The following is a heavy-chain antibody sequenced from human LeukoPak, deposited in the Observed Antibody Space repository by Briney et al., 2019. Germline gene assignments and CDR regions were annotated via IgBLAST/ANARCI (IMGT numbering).Heavy chain of an antibody. CDR1: VFTFSSYA. Sequence: PGGSLRLSCAASVFTFSSYAMHWVRQAPGKGLEYVSAISSNGGSTYYANSVKGRFTISRDNSKNTLYLQMGSLRAEDMAVYYCARDTYYYYGMDVWGQGTTVTVSS. V-gene: IGHV3-64*01. J-gene: IGHJ6*02. CDR2: ISSNGGST. CDR3: ARDTYYYYGMDV.